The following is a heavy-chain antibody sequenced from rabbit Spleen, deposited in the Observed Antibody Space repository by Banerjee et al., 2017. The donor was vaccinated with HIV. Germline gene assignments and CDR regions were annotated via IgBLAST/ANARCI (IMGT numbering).Heavy chain of an antibody. CDR1: GFSFSSGYY. J-gene: IGHJ6*01. V-gene: IGHV1S45*01. D-gene: IGHD8-1*01. Sequence: QEQLVESGGGLVQPEGSLTLTCTASGFSFSSGYYMCWVRQAPGKGLEWIGCIYTDSGSTYSATWAKGRFTCSKTSSTTVTLQMTSLTVADTATYFCARDTGSSFSSYGMDLWGPGTLVTVS. CDR3: ARDTGSSFSSYGMDL. CDR2: IYTDSGST.